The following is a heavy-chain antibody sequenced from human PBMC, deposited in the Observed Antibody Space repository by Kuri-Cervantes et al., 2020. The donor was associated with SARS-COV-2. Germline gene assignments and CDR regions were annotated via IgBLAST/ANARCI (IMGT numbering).Heavy chain of an antibody. Sequence: GESLKISCVASGFAFGDFYMSWIRQAPGKGLEWVSYIAYTSTYTNYADSVKGRFTISRDNSKNTLYLQMNSLRAEDTAVYYCAKGEVCSSTSCYTGASYGMDVWGQGTTVTVSS. D-gene: IGHD2-2*02. J-gene: IGHJ6*02. V-gene: IGHV3-11*05. CDR2: IAYTSTYT. CDR1: GFAFGDFY. CDR3: AKGEVCSSTSCYTGASYGMDV.